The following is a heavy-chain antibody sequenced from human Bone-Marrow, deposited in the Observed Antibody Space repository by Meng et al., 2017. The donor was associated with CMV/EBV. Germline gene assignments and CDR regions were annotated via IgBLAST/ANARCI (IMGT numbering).Heavy chain of an antibody. Sequence: ASVKVSCKASGYTFTGYYMHWVRQAPGQGLEWMGWINPNSGGTNYAQKFQGRVTMTRDTSISTAYMELSRLRSDDTAVYYCARVASEKGAAGLMAVWGQGTTVTCFS. J-gene: IGHJ6*01. CDR3: ARVASEKGAAGLMAV. V-gene: IGHV1-2*02. CDR1: GYTFTGYY. D-gene: IGHD2-15*01. CDR2: INPNSGGT.